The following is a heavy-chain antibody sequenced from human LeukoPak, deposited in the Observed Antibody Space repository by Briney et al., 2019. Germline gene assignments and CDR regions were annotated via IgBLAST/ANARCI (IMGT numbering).Heavy chain of an antibody. V-gene: IGHV4-59*12. CDR1: GGSISSYY. Sequence: KPSETLSLTCTVSGGSISSYYWSWIRQPPGKGLEWIGYIYYSGSTNYNPSLKSRVTISVDTSKNQFSLKLSSVTAADTAVYYCARSTVIAAAGTSPDYWGQGTLVTVSS. D-gene: IGHD6-13*01. CDR3: ARSTVIAAAGTSPDY. J-gene: IGHJ4*02. CDR2: IYYSGST.